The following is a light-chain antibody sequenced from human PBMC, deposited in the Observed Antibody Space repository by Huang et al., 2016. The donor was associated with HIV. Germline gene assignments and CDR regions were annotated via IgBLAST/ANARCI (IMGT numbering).Light chain of an antibody. Sequence: AIQMTQSPSSLSASVGDRVTVTCRESQGIGNDLGWYQQKPGKAPKLLIDGASRLQSGVPSRFSGSGSGTDFTLTISSLQPEDFATYYCLQDYNYPRTFGQGTKVEIK. V-gene: IGKV1-6*01. CDR2: GAS. CDR3: LQDYNYPRT. J-gene: IGKJ1*01. CDR1: QGIGND.